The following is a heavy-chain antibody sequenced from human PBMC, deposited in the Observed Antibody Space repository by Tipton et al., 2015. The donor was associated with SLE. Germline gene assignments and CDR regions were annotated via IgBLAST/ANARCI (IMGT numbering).Heavy chain of an antibody. CDR3: ATPGPQRAFDI. J-gene: IGHJ3*02. CDR2: INHSGST. CDR1: GGSFSGYY. D-gene: IGHD3-10*01. Sequence: TLSLTCAVYGGSFSGYYWSWIRQPPGKGLEWIVKINHSGSTNYNPSLKSRVTISVDTSKNQFSLKLSSVTAADTAVYYCATPGPQRAFDIWGQGTMVTVSS. V-gene: IGHV4-34*01.